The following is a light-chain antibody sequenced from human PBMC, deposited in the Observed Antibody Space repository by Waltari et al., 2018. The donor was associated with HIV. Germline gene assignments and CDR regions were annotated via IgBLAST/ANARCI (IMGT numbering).Light chain of an antibody. CDR3: QSYDTKTHWV. CDR2: EDN. J-gene: IGLJ3*02. V-gene: IGLV6-57*01. Sequence: NFMLTQPPSVSGSAGKTVTISCTRDSGSIGSNYVQWFQQRPGSSPRTLIFEDNQRPSGVSDRFSASIDSSSNSASLTISGLKTEDEGHYYCQSYDTKTHWVFGGGSKLTVL. CDR1: SGSIGSNY.